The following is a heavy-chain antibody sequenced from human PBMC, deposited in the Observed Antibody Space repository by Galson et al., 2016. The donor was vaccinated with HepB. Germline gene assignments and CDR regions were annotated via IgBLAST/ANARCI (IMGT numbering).Heavy chain of an antibody. CDR2: ISSTSHST. V-gene: IGHV3-23*01. J-gene: IGHJ4*02. D-gene: IGHD3-3*01. Sequence: SLRLSCAASGFTFSTTAMSWVRQAPGQGLEWVSAISSTSHSTYYADSVKGRFTISRDNDKNTLFLQMDSLKIDDTAVYYCAKGWSGPDSWGQGTLVTVSS. CDR1: GFTFSTTA. CDR3: AKGWSGPDS.